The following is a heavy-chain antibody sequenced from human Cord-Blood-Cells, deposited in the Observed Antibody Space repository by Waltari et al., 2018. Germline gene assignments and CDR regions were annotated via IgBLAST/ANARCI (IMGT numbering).Heavy chain of an antibody. CDR3: ARGPTGYWYFDL. D-gene: IGHD1-1*01. CDR1: GYTFTGNS. Sequence: QLQLVQSGAAVKKPGASVRVTCRHSGYTFTGNSIHCVRQAPGQGLEWMGWINPNSGGTNYAQKFQGWVTMTRDTSISTAYMELSRLRSDDTAVYYCARGPTGYWYFDLWGRGTLVTVSS. V-gene: IGHV1-2*04. CDR2: INPNSGGT. J-gene: IGHJ2*01.